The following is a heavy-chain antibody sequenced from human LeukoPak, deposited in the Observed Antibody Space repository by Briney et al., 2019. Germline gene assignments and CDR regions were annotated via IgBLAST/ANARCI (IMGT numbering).Heavy chain of an antibody. CDR1: GGTFSSYA. CDR3: ARKMAVAAPGDNWFDP. V-gene: IGHV1-69*04. D-gene: IGHD6-19*01. J-gene: IGHJ5*02. Sequence: SVKVSCKASGGTFSSYAISWVRQAPGQGLEWMGRIIPILGIANYAQKFQGRVTITADKSTSTAYMELSSLRSEDTAVYYCARKMAVAAPGDNWFDPWGQGTLVTVSS. CDR2: IIPILGIA.